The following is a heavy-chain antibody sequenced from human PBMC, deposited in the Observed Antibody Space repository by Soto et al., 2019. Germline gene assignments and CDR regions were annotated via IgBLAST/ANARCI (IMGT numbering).Heavy chain of an antibody. CDR1: GFTFSDYY. J-gene: IGHJ4*02. CDR2: ISSSGSTI. V-gene: IGHV3-11*01. CDR3: AKADYDILTGHDY. D-gene: IGHD3-9*01. Sequence: GGSLSLSCAASGFTFSDYYMSWIRQAPGKGLEWVSYISSSGSTIYYADSVKGRFTISRDNSKNTLYLQMNSLRAEDTAVYYCAKADYDILTGHDYWGQGTLVTVSS.